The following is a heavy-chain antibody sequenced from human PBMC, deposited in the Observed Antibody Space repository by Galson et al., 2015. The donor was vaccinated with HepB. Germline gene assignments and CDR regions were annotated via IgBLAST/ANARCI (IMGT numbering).Heavy chain of an antibody. CDR2: IRTKAYGEAA. V-gene: IGHV3-49*04. J-gene: IGHJ3*02. Sequence: SLRLSCAAFGFTFGDYPISWVRQAPGKGLELVSYIRTKAYGEAAEYAASVQGRFTVSRDDSKSIAYLQMNSLKSEDTAVYYCCRAVRIRGDAFDIWGQGAMVTVSS. D-gene: IGHD1-26*01. CDR3: CRAVRIRGDAFDI. CDR1: GFTFGDYP.